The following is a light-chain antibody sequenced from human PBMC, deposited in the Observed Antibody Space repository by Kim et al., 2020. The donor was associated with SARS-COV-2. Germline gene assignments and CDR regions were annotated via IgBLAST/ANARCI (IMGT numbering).Light chain of an antibody. CDR2: KVS. Sequence: PASSSCTSSQSRSHSDGNTCLSWLHQRPGQPPRLLIYKVSIRFSGVPDRFSGSGAGTYFTLRISSVEAEDVGVYYCMQAAQFPWTFGQGTKVDIK. V-gene: IGKV2-24*01. CDR1: QSRSHSDGNTC. CDR3: MQAAQFPWT. J-gene: IGKJ1*01.